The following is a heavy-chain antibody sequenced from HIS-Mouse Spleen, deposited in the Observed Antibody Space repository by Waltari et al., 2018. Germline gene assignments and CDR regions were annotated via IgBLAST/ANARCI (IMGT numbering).Heavy chain of an antibody. D-gene: IGHD1-26*01. CDR3: ARDREVDWYFDL. V-gene: IGHV1-2*02. CDR2: INPNSDGT. J-gene: IGHJ2*01. CDR1: GYTFTGYY. Sequence: QVQLVQSGAEVKKPGASVKVSGKASGYTFTGYYMHWVRQAPGQGLEWMGWINPNSDGTNYAQKFQVSVTMTRDTSISTAYMELSRLRSDDTAVYYCARDREVDWYFDLWGRGTLVTVSS.